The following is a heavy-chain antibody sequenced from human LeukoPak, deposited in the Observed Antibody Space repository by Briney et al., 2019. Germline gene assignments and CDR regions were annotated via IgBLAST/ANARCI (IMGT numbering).Heavy chain of an antibody. D-gene: IGHD1-14*01. V-gene: IGHV3-23*01. CDR1: GFSFDTHT. J-gene: IGHJ6*02. CDR2: ISGSGDST. CDR3: VRRAAVRGMDF. Sequence: GGSLRLYCTASGFSFDTHTLTWVRQAPGKGLEWVASISGSGDSTNYGDSVKGRFTISRDNFKRTVHLEMSNLRADDTAMYYCVRRAAVRGMDFWGLGTTVIVSS.